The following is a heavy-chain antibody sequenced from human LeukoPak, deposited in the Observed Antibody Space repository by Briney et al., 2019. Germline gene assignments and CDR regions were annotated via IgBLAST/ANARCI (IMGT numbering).Heavy chain of an antibody. D-gene: IGHD3-16*01. CDR3: ARYLGDFDY. Sequence: SETLSLTCAVYGGSFSGYYWSWIRQPPGKGLEWIGEINHSGSTNYNPSLKSRVTISVDTSKNQFSLKLSSVTAADTAVYYCARYLGDFDYWGQGTLVTVSS. J-gene: IGHJ4*02. V-gene: IGHV4-34*01. CDR2: INHSGST. CDR1: GGSFSGYY.